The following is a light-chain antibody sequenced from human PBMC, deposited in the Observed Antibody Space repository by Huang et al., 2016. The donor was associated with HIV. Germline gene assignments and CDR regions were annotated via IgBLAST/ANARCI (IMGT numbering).Light chain of an antibody. J-gene: IGKJ5*01. V-gene: IGKV3-20*01. Sequence: EIVLTQSPGTLSLSPGERATLSCRDSQSVSSSYLAWYQQKPGQPPRLLIYGASSRATGIPDRFSGSGSGTDFTLTISRLEPEDFAVFYCQQYGSSITFGQGTRLEIK. CDR1: QSVSSSY. CDR3: QQYGSSIT. CDR2: GAS.